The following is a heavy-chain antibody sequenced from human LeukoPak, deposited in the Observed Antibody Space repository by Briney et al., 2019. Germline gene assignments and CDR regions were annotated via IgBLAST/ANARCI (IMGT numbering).Heavy chain of an antibody. CDR3: AKVGTISWYMDY. J-gene: IGHJ4*02. V-gene: IGHV3-48*04. Sequence: GGSLRLSCAASGFTFSNYGMHWVRQAPGKGLEWVSYISSSGSAIYYADSVKGRFTISRDNAKNSLYLQMNSLRAEDTAVYYCAKVGTISWYMDYWGQGILVTVSS. CDR1: GFTFSNYG. D-gene: IGHD6-13*01. CDR2: ISSSGSAI.